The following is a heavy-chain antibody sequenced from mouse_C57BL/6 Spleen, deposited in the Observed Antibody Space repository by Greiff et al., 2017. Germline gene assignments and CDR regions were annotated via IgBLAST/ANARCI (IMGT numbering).Heavy chain of an antibody. CDR2: IYPGSGNT. CDR3: AREGYYVSSYYFDY. Sequence: VQLQQSGAELVRPGASVKLSCKASGYTFTDYYINWVKQRPGQGLEWIARIYPGSGNTYYNEKFKGKATLTAEKSSSTAYMQLSSLTSEDSAVYSCAREGYYVSSYYFDYGGQGTTPPVSS. CDR1: GYTFTDYY. V-gene: IGHV1-76*01. J-gene: IGHJ2*01. D-gene: IGHD1-1*01.